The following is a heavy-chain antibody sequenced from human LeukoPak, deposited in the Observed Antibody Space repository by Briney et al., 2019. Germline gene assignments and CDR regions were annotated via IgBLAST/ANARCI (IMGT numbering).Heavy chain of an antibody. D-gene: IGHD3-16*01. Sequence: GGSLRLSCVASGFTFSSYWMHWVRQDPRKGLVWVSRISGDGRNINYADSVRGRFTISRDNAKNTLYLQMNSLRAEDTAVYYCAKDHHYDYGRPGGYWGQGTLVTVSS. V-gene: IGHV3-74*01. J-gene: IGHJ4*02. CDR1: GFTFSSYW. CDR2: ISGDGRNI. CDR3: AKDHHYDYGRPGGY.